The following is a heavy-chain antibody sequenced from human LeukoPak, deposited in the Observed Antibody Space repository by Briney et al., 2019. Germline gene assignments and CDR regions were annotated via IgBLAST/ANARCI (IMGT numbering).Heavy chain of an antibody. V-gene: IGHV3-74*01. J-gene: IGHJ3*02. Sequence: PGGSLRLSCAASGFSFSVYWMHWVRQAPGKGPVWVSRIKTDGSITDYADFVKGRFTISRDISKNTLYLQMGSLRAEDMAVYYCARVGNYGSGFDIWGQGTMVTLSS. CDR3: ARVGNYGSGFDI. CDR2: IKTDGSIT. D-gene: IGHD1-7*01. CDR1: GFSFSVYW.